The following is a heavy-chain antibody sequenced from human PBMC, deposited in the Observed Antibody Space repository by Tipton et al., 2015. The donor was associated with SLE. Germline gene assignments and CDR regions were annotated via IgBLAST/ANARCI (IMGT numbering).Heavy chain of an antibody. Sequence: TLSLTCTVSGDSINSGGYYWSWIRQYPGQGLEWIGYINNREYTYYKPSLKSRAIISVDTSKNQFSLKLSSVTAADTAVYYCARDQAGGNIGFVPWGQGVPVAVSS. CDR3: ARDQAGGNIGFVP. D-gene: IGHD2-15*01. J-gene: IGHJ5*02. CDR2: INNREYT. V-gene: IGHV4-31*03. CDR1: GDSINSGGYY.